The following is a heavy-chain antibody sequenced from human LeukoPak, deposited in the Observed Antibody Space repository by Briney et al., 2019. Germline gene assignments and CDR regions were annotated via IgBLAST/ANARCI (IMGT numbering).Heavy chain of an antibody. D-gene: IGHD3-22*01. CDR3: AKDLYESSAYFLGNDY. CDR1: GASIASGEYY. Sequence: SETLSLTCTVSGASIASGEYYCSWIRQPPGKGLEWIGYVTYTGITNYNPSLSSRVSTSVDTSKNQFSLNLRSVTAADTAVYYCAKDLYESSAYFLGNDYWGQGTLVTVSS. V-gene: IGHV4-30-4*01. CDR2: VTYTGIT. J-gene: IGHJ4*02.